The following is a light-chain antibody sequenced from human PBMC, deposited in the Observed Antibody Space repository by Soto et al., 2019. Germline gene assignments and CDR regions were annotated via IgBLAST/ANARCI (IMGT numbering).Light chain of an antibody. J-gene: IGLJ3*02. CDR1: SSNIGAGYD. V-gene: IGLV1-40*01. Sequence: QPVLTQPPSVSGAPGQRVTISCTRSSSNIGAGYDVHWYQQLPGTAPKLLICGNSNRPSGVPDRFSGSKSGTSASLAITGLQPEDEADYYCQSYDSSLSGWVFGGGTKLTVL. CDR3: QSYDSSLSGWV. CDR2: GNS.